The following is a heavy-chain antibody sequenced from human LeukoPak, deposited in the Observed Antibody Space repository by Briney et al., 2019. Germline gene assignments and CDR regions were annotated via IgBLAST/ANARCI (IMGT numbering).Heavy chain of an antibody. V-gene: IGHV3-30*02. CDR3: AKDLGYSGSNGFDY. CDR1: GFTFSSYG. J-gene: IGHJ4*02. D-gene: IGHD1-26*01. CDR2: IRYDGSNK. Sequence: GGSLRLSCAASGFTFSSYGMHWVRQAPGKGLEWVAFIRYDGSNKYYADSVKGRFTISRDNSKNTLYLQMNGLRAEDTAVYYCAKDLGYSGSNGFDYWGQGTLVTVSS.